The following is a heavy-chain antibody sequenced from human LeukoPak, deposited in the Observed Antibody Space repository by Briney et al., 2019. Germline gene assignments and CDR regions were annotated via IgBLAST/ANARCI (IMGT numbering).Heavy chain of an antibody. CDR3: AKVKWKLIGYFDY. Sequence: GGSLRLSCAASGFSFSDYYVSWIRQAPGKGLEWVSVLTGDGNTYYADSVKGRFTNSRDDSKNTLFLQMNSLRAEDTAVYFCAKVKWKLIGYFDYWGQGTLVTVSS. CDR1: GFSFSDYY. CDR2: LTGDGNT. J-gene: IGHJ4*02. D-gene: IGHD1-20*01. V-gene: IGHV3-53*01.